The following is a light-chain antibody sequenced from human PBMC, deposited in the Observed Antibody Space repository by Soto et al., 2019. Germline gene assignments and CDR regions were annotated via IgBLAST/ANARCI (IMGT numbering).Light chain of an antibody. CDR2: DAS. CDR3: HQRSNWPLT. CDR1: QSVFSS. J-gene: IGKJ4*01. V-gene: IGKV3-11*01. Sequence: EIVLTQSPVTLSLSPGERATLSCRASQSVFSSLAWYQQKPGQAPRLLIYDASNRATDIPARFRGSGSGTDFTLTISSLEPEDFAVYYCHQRSNWPLTFGGGTKVEIK.